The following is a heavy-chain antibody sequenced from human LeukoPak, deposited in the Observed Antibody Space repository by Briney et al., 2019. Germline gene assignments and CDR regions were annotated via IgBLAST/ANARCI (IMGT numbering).Heavy chain of an antibody. CDR2: ISSSSSYI. CDR1: GFTFSSYN. CDR3: ARANNGGWLLDY. D-gene: IGHD4-23*01. Sequence: PGGSLRLSCAASGFTFSSYNMNWVRQAPGKGLEWVSSISSSSSYIYYADSVKGRFTISRDNAKNSLYLQMNSLRAEDTAVYYCARANNGGWLLDYWGQGTLVTVSS. V-gene: IGHV3-21*01. J-gene: IGHJ4*02.